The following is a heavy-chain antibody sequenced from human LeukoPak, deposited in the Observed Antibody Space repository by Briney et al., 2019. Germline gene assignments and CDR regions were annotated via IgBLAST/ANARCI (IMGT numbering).Heavy chain of an antibody. Sequence: GGSLRLSCAASGFTFSTYAMNWVRKAPGKGLEWVSSISGSGGSANYADSVKGRFTISRDNSKNTLYLQMNSLRAEDTAVYYCARDLRRDYDILTGFDYWGQGTLVTVSS. D-gene: IGHD3-9*01. CDR2: ISGSGGSA. CDR3: ARDLRRDYDILTGFDY. V-gene: IGHV3-23*01. CDR1: GFTFSTYA. J-gene: IGHJ4*02.